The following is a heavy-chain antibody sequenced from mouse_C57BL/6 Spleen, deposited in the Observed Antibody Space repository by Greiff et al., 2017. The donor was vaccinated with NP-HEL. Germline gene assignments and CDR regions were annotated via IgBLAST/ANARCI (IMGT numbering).Heavy chain of an antibody. D-gene: IGHD1-1*01. CDR3: ARDGDYYGDAMDY. J-gene: IGHJ4*01. CDR2: INYDGSST. V-gene: IGHV5-16*01. CDR1: GFTFSDYY. Sequence: EVKLVESEGGLVQPGSSMKLSCTASGFTFSDYYMAWVRQVPEKGLEWVANINYDGSSTYYLDSLKSRFIISRDNAKNILYLQMSSLKSEDTATYYCARDGDYYGDAMDYWGQGTSVTVSS.